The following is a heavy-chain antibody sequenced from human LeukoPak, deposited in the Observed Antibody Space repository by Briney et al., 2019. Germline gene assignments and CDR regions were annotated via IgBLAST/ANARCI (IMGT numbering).Heavy chain of an antibody. D-gene: IGHD2-21*01. CDR3: TRETAHCGGDCFDY. CDR2: IGVGGNSI. V-gene: IGHV3-48*03. Sequence: GGSLRLSCAASGFTFSTYEFNWVRQAPGKGLEWVAYIGVGGNSIYYADSVRGRFTTSRDNAQNSLYLEMNSLRVEDTALYYCTRETAHCGGDCFDYWGQGTLVTVSS. J-gene: IGHJ4*02. CDR1: GFTFSTYE.